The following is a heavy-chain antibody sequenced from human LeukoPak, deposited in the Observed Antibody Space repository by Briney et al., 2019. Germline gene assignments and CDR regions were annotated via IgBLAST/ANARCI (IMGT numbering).Heavy chain of an antibody. CDR1: GFTFSSYG. CDR3: ESTNGVAAAGLLLDY. Sequence: GGSLRLSSAAYGFTFSSYGMHWVRQAPGNGLEWVAFIRYDGSNKYYADSVKGRFTISRDNSKNTLYLQMNSLRAEDTAVYYCESTNGVAAAGLLLDYWGQGTLVTVSS. D-gene: IGHD6-13*01. J-gene: IGHJ4*02. V-gene: IGHV3-30*02. CDR2: IRYDGSNK.